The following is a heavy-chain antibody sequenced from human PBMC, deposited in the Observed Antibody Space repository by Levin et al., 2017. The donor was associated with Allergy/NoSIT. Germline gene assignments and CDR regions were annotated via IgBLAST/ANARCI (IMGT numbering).Heavy chain of an antibody. CDR1: GFSLSVSGVG. V-gene: IGHV2-5*02. CDR3: VHGRGWLGDF. Sequence: SGPTLVKPTQTLTLTCSFSGFSLSVSGVGLHWIRQPPGKALEWLALIYWDDDKRYSPSLKNRLTITKDTSKNQVVLTMTNVDPVDTATYYCVHGRGWLGDFWGQGTLVTVSS. CDR2: IYWDDDK. J-gene: IGHJ4*02. D-gene: IGHD5-12*01.